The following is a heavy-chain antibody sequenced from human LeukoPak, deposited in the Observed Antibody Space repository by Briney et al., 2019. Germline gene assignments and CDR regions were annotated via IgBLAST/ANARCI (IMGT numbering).Heavy chain of an antibody. CDR3: AREPLLWFGELSWYFDY. V-gene: IGHV3-30-3*01. D-gene: IGHD3-10*01. J-gene: IGHJ4*02. CDR2: ISYDGSNK. Sequence: PGRSLRLSCAASGFTFSSYAMHWVRQAPGKGLEWVAVISYDGSNKYYADSVKGRFTISRDNSKNTLYLQMNSLRAEDTAVYYCAREPLLWFGELSWYFDYWGQGTLVTVSS. CDR1: GFTFSSYA.